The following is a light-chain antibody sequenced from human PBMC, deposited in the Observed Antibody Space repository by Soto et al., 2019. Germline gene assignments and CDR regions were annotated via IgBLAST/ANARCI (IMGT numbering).Light chain of an antibody. CDR2: GAS. CDR3: HHYGSSPLT. Sequence: VWTQSRGPLYLSRGARANISCWASQSVSSNYLAWYQQKPGQAPRLLGLGASTRATGIPDRFSGSGSGTDFTLTISRLEPADFAVFYCHHYGSSPLTFGGGTKVDI. CDR1: QSVSSNY. V-gene: IGKV3-20*01. J-gene: IGKJ4*01.